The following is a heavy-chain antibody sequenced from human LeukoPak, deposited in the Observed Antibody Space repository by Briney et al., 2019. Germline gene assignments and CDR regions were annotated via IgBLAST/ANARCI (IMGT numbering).Heavy chain of an antibody. V-gene: IGHV4-61*02. CDR2: IYTSGST. J-gene: IGHJ4*02. CDR3: ARGGDGVFDY. D-gene: IGHD5-24*01. CDR1: GDSISSDNYY. Sequence: ASQTLSLACTVSGDSISSDNYYYSWIRQPAGKGLEWIGRIYTSGSTNYNPSLKGRVTISVDTSKNQFSLRLSSVTAADTAVYYCARGGDGVFDYWGQGTLVTVSS.